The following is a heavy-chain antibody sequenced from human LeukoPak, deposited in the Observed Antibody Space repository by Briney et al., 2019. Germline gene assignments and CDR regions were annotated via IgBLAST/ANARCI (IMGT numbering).Heavy chain of an antibody. D-gene: IGHD1-26*01. Sequence: TGGSLRLSCAASGFTFTDYWMTWVRQVPGQGLEWVANIKQGGSESYYVDSVRGRFTISRENAKNSLYLQMDSLRVDDTAVYYCARVGAWELQRVFDYWGQGTLVTVSS. CDR1: GFTFTDYW. V-gene: IGHV3-7*01. J-gene: IGHJ4*02. CDR3: ARVGAWELQRVFDY. CDR2: IKQGGSES.